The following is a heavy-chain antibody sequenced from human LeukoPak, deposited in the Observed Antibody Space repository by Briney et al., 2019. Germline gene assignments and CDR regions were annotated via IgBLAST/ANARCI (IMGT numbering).Heavy chain of an antibody. CDR3: AKDRHILTGYYWEYFQH. V-gene: IGHV3-23*01. CDR1: GFTFSDYS. Sequence: PGGSLRLSCAASGFTFSDYSMNWVRQAPGKGLEWVSAISGSGGSTYYADSVKGRFTISRDNTKNTLYLQMNSLRAEDTAVYYCAKDRHILTGYYWEYFQHWGQGTLVTVSS. CDR2: ISGSGGST. D-gene: IGHD3-9*01. J-gene: IGHJ1*01.